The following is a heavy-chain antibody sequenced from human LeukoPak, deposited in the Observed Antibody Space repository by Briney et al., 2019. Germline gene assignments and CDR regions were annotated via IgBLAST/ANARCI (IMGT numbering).Heavy chain of an antibody. CDR3: AKSLYSSAYMLDS. J-gene: IGHJ5*01. D-gene: IGHD3-22*01. CDR1: VFTFNNNA. V-gene: IGHV3-23*01. Sequence: GASLRLSCAASVFTFNNNAMSWVRQAPGKGLEWVSGINGGGGNTNYADSVKGRFTISRDNSKNTLYLQMNSLRADDTAVYYCAKSLYSSAYMLDSWGQGTLVTVSS. CDR2: INGGGGNT.